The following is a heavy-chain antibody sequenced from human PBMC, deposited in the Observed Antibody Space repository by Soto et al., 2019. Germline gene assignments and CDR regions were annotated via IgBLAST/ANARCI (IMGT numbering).Heavy chain of an antibody. Sequence: QVLLQESGPGLMKPSETLSLTCTVSGGSISSYYWSWIRQPPGKGLEWIGNVYYSGSANHNPSLKSRVTISVDTPKNQFSLKLSSVTAADTAVYYCARSYYCSSIRCHGGGFDIWGQGTMVTVSS. CDR1: GGSISSYY. CDR2: VYYSGSA. CDR3: ARSYYCSSIRCHGGGFDI. D-gene: IGHD2-2*01. J-gene: IGHJ3*02. V-gene: IGHV4-59*08.